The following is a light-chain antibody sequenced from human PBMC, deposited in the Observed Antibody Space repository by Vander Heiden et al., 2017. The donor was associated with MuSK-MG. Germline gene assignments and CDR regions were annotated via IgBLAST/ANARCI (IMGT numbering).Light chain of an antibody. CDR1: QSVSIF. CDR2: DAS. CDR3: QHCGCWPVYT. Sequence: EIVLTQSPATLSLSPGERATLSCRASQSVSIFLAWYQQRPGKAPRLLIYDASNRATGIPARFSASSPGTDFTLTMSRLEPEDFAVYYCQHCGCWPVYTFGQGTKLE. V-gene: IGKV3-11*01. J-gene: IGKJ2*01.